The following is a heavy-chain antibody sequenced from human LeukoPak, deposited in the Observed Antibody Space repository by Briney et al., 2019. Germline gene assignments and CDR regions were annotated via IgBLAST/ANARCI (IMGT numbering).Heavy chain of an antibody. Sequence: GRSLRLSCAASGFTFSNYFMHCVRQAPGKGLEWVAVVSYDGSNRYYADSVKGRFTISRDNSKNTVYLQMNNLRAEDTALYYCVPSSAWYLNWFDPWGQGTLVTVSS. J-gene: IGHJ5*02. CDR1: GFTFSNYF. CDR2: VSYDGSNR. V-gene: IGHV3-30-3*01. D-gene: IGHD6-19*01. CDR3: VPSSAWYLNWFDP.